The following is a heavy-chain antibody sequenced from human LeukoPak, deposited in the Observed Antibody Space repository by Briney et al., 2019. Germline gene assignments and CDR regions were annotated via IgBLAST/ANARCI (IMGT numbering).Heavy chain of an antibody. V-gene: IGHV4-59*08. Sequence: PSETLSLTCTVSGGSISSYYWSWIRQPPGKGLEWIGYIYYSGSTNYNPSLKSRVTISVDTSKNQFSLKLSSVTAADTAVYYCARLNSAMVRAVDIWGQGTMVTVSS. CDR1: GGSISSYY. CDR2: IYYSGST. D-gene: IGHD5-18*01. CDR3: ARLNSAMVRAVDI. J-gene: IGHJ3*02.